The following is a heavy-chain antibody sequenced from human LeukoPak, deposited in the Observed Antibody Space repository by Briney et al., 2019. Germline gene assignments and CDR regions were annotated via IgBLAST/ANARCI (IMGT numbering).Heavy chain of an antibody. Sequence: ASVKVSCKASGYTFTSYAMHWVRQAPGQRLEWMGWINAGNGNTKYSQEFQGRVTITRDTSASTAYMELSSLRSEDMAVYYCARDPDLTSGNYYYMDVWGKGTTVTISS. D-gene: IGHD4/OR15-4a*01. CDR1: GYTFTSYA. V-gene: IGHV1-3*03. CDR3: ARDPDLTSGNYYYMDV. J-gene: IGHJ6*03. CDR2: INAGNGNT.